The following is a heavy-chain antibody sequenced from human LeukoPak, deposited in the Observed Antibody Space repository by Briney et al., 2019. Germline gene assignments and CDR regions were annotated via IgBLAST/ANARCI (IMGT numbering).Heavy chain of an antibody. Sequence: GESLKISCKGSGYSFTSYWIGWVRQMLGKGLEWMGIIYPGDSDTRYSPSFQGQVTISADKSISAAYLQWSSLKASDTAMYYCARRVVVVAATNWFDPWGQGTLVTVSS. D-gene: IGHD2-15*01. CDR2: IYPGDSDT. J-gene: IGHJ5*02. CDR1: GYSFTSYW. CDR3: ARRVVVVAATNWFDP. V-gene: IGHV5-51*01.